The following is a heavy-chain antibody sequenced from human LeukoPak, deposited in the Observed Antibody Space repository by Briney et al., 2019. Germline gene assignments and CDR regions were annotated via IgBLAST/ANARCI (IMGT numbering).Heavy chain of an antibody. Sequence: PSQTLSLICIVSGGSISSGDYSWTWIRQHPGKGLEWIGYIYSSGSTSYKPSLKSRVTISEDTSQNQFSLKLSSVTAADTAVYYCARHTRNHGMEVWGQGTTVTVSS. J-gene: IGHJ6*02. CDR2: IYSSGST. D-gene: IGHD1-14*01. CDR3: ARHTRNHGMEV. CDR1: GGSISSGDYS. V-gene: IGHV4-31*03.